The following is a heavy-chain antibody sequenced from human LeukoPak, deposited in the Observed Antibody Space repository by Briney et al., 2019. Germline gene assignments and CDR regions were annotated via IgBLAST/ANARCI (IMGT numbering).Heavy chain of an antibody. D-gene: IGHD4-11*01. CDR1: GFTFSSYA. CDR3: AKDWDLTTVTTRDY. CDR2: ISGSGGST. Sequence: GGSLRLSCAASGFTFSSYAMSWVRQAPGKGLEWVSAISGSGGSTYYADSVKGRFTISRDNSKNTLYLQMNSLRAEDTAVYYRAKDWDLTTVTTRDYWGQGTLVTVSS. J-gene: IGHJ4*02. V-gene: IGHV3-23*01.